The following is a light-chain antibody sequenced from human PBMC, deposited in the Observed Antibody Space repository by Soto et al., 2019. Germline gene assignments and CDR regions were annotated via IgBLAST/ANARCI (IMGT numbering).Light chain of an antibody. CDR3: TSYTPTSPSV. CDR1: SSDVGRYSL. J-gene: IGLJ1*01. Sequence: QSALTQPASVSGSPGQSITISCTGTSSDVGRYSLVSWYQQHPGKAPKLMVSEDHKRPSGVSHRFSGSKSGNTASLTISGLQAEDEADYYCTSYTPTSPSVLGTGTKVTVL. CDR2: EDH. V-gene: IGLV2-14*02.